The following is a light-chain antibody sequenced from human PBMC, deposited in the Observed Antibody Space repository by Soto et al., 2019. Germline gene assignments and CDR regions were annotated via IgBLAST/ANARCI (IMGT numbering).Light chain of an antibody. CDR2: DVN. V-gene: IGLV2-11*01. J-gene: IGLJ3*02. Sequence: QSALTHPRSVSGSPGQSVTISCTGSSSDVGAYNFVSWYQRYPAKAPKLMIYDVNKRPSGVPDRFSGSKSGYTASLTISGLQAEDEADYYCCSYAGNYPKFGGGTKLTVL. CDR1: SSDVGAYNF. CDR3: CSYAGNYPK.